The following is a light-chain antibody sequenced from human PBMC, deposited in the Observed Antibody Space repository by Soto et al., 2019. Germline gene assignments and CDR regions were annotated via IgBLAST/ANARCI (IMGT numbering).Light chain of an antibody. V-gene: IGKV1-6*01. Sequence: QMTQNPSSLSASVGDRVTITCRASQDIRNDLAWYQQKPGQAPHLLIFAAFNLQSGVPSRFSGGGSGTHFTLTISSLQPDDFATYYCLQYYNFSWTFGQGTMVDIK. CDR3: LQYYNFSWT. J-gene: IGKJ1*01. CDR2: AAF. CDR1: QDIRND.